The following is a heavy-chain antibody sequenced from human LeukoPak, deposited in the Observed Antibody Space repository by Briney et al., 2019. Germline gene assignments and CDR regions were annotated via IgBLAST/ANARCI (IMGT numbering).Heavy chain of an antibody. V-gene: IGHV1-2*02. CDR2: INPNSGGT. CDR1: GYTFTGYY. Sequence: RASVKVSCKASGYTFTGYYMHWVRQAPGQGLEWMGWINPNSGGTNYAQKFQGRVTMTRDTSISTAYMELSRLRSDDTAVYYCVEEVAGTYFDYWGQGTLVTVSS. CDR3: VEEVAGTYFDY. J-gene: IGHJ4*02. D-gene: IGHD6-19*01.